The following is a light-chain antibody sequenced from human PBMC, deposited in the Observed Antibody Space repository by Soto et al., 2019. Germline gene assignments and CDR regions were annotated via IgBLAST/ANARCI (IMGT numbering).Light chain of an antibody. CDR3: TSYTRSDIGV. CDR2: DVS. Sequence: QSVLTQPASVSGSPGQSITISCTGTSSDVGGYDFVSWYQQRPGKAHKLIIYDVSNRPSGVSNRFSGSKSGNTASLTISGLQAEDEADYYCTSYTRSDIGVFGGGTKLTVL. J-gene: IGLJ3*02. CDR1: SSDVGGYDF. V-gene: IGLV2-14*01.